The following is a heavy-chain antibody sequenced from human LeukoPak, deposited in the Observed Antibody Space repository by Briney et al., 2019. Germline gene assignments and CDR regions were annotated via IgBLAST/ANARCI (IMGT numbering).Heavy chain of an antibody. CDR2: ISGSGGDT. CDR1: GFTFSSYA. Sequence: GGSLRLSCAASGFTFSSYAMSWVRQAPGKGLEWVSSISGSGGDTYYADSVKGRFSISRDNSKNTLSLRMNSLRAEDTAVYYCAKGQLWLIFAFDYWGQGTLVTVSS. CDR3: AKGQLWLIFAFDY. V-gene: IGHV3-23*01. D-gene: IGHD5-18*01. J-gene: IGHJ4*02.